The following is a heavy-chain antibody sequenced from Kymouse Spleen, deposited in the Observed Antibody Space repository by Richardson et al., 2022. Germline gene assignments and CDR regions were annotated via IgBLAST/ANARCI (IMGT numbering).Heavy chain of an antibody. J-gene: IGHJ4*02. CDR1: GGSFSGYY. CDR2: INHSGST. Sequence: QVQLQQWGAGLLKPSETLSLTCAVYGGSFSGYYWSWIRQPPGKGLEWIGEINHSGSTNYNPSLKSRVTISVDTSKNQFSLKLSSVTAADTAVYYCASANWGFFDYWGQGTLVTVSS. D-gene: IGHD7-27*02. V-gene: IGHV4-34*01. CDR3: ASANWGFFDY.